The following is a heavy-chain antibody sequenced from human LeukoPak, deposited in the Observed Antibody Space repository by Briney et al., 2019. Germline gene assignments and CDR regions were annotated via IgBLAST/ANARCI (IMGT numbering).Heavy chain of an antibody. Sequence: GGSLRLSCAASGFTFSNYWMYWVRQAPGKGLVWVSRINPDGSSTSYADSVKGRFTISRDNAKNTLYLQMNSLRAEDTALYYCAKERAVTTDYYYYGMDVWGQGTTVTVSS. J-gene: IGHJ6*02. CDR1: GFTFSNYW. V-gene: IGHV3-74*01. D-gene: IGHD4-17*01. CDR2: INPDGSST. CDR3: AKERAVTTDYYYYGMDV.